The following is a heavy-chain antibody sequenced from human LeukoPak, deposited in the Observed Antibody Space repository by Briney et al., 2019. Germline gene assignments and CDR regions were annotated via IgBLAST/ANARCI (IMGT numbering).Heavy chain of an antibody. J-gene: IGHJ6*03. V-gene: IGHV4-59*01. D-gene: IGHD3-10*01. Sequence: SETLSLTCTVSGGSISSYYWSWIRQPAGKGLEWIGYIYYSGSTNYNPSLKSRVTISVDTSKNQFSLKLSSVTAADTAVYYCARVSFGSGYYCYMDVWGKGTTVTVSS. CDR2: IYYSGST. CDR3: ARVSFGSGYYCYMDV. CDR1: GGSISSYY.